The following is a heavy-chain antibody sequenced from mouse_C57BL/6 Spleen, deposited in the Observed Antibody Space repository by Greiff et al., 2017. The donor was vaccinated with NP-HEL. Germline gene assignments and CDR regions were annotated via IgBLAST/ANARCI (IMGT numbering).Heavy chain of an antibody. Sequence: EVKLMESGPELVKPGASVKISCKASGYSFTDYNMNWVKQSNGKSLEWIGVINPNYGTTSYNQKFKGKATLTVDQSSSTAYMQLNSLTSEDSAVYYCAKNYYGSSYEFAYWGQGTLVTVSA. V-gene: IGHV1-39*01. J-gene: IGHJ3*01. CDR3: AKNYYGSSYEFAY. CDR1: GYSFTDYN. D-gene: IGHD1-1*01. CDR2: INPNYGTT.